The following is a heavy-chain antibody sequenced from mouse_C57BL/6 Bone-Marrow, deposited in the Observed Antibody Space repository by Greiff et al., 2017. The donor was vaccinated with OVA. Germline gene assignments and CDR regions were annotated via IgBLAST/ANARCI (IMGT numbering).Heavy chain of an antibody. V-gene: IGHV5-17*01. D-gene: IGHD2-4*01. Sequence: EVNVVESGGGLVKPGGSLKLSCAASGFTFSDYGMHWVRQAPEKGLEWVAYISSGSSTIYYADTVKGRFTISRDNAKNTLFLQMTSLRSEDTAMYYCARLYYDYDAVYYFDYWGQGTTLTVSS. J-gene: IGHJ2*01. CDR1: GFTFSDYG. CDR3: ARLYYDYDAVYYFDY. CDR2: ISSGSSTI.